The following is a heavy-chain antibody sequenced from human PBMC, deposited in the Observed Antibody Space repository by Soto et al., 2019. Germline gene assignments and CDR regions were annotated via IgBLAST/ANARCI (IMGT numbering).Heavy chain of an antibody. Sequence: SETLSLTCTVSGGSISSYYWSWIRQPPGKGPEWIGYIYYSGSTNYNPSLKGRVTISVDTSKNQFSLKLSSVTAAATAVYYCARGGAGATRPGSYYIYYGIGVWGQGTTVTV. CDR2: IYYSGST. CDR3: ARGGAGATRPGSYYIYYGIGV. J-gene: IGHJ6*02. CDR1: GGSISSYY. D-gene: IGHD1-26*01. V-gene: IGHV4-59*08.